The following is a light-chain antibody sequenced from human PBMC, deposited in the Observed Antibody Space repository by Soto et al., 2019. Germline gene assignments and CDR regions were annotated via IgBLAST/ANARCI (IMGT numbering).Light chain of an antibody. J-gene: IGLJ3*02. CDR1: SSDVGCYNY. CDR3: SSYTSSSTWV. CDR2: DVS. V-gene: IGLV2-14*01. Sequence: QSVLTQPASVSGSPGQSITISCTGTSSDVGCYNYVSWYQQHPGKAPKLMIYDVSNRPSGVSNRFSGSKSGNTTSLTISGLQAEDEADYYCSSYTSSSTWVFGGGTKLTVL.